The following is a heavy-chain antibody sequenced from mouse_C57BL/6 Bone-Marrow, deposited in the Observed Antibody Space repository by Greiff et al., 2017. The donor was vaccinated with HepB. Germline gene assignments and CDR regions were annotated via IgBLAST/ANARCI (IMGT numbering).Heavy chain of an antibody. Sequence: EVKLMESGEGLVKPGGSLKLSCAASGFTFSSYAMSWVRQTPEKRLEWVAYISSGGDYIYYADTVKGRFTISRDNARNTLYLQMSSLKSEDTAMYYCTRAGAWFAYWGQGTLVTVSA. J-gene: IGHJ3*01. CDR1: GFTFSSYA. V-gene: IGHV5-9-1*02. CDR2: ISSGGDYI. CDR3: TRAGAWFAY.